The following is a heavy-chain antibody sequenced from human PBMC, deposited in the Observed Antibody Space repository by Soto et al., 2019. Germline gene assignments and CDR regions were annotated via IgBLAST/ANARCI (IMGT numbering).Heavy chain of an antibody. J-gene: IGHJ3*02. CDR2: INPNSGGT. CDR1: GYTFTGYY. Sequence: ASVKVSCKASGYTFTGYYMHWVRQAPGQGLEWMGWINPNSGGTNYAQKFQGWVTMTRDTSISTAYMELSRLRSDDTAVYYCARGGDIGSSGSHRDAFDIWGQGTMVTVSS. V-gene: IGHV1-2*04. CDR3: ARGGDIGSSGSHRDAFDI. D-gene: IGHD1-26*01.